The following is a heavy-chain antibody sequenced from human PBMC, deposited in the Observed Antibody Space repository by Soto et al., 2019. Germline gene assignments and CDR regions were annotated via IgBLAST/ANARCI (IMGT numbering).Heavy chain of an antibody. CDR3: AKADYGDYGFDY. CDR1: GITFSSYA. Sequence: PGGSLRLSCAASGITFSSYAMSWVRLAPGKGLEWVSGISDSGGSTYYADSVKGRFTISRDNSKNTLYLQMNSLRAEDTAVYYCAKADYGDYGFDYWGQGTTVTVSS. V-gene: IGHV3-23*01. CDR2: ISDSGGST. D-gene: IGHD4-17*01. J-gene: IGHJ4*01.